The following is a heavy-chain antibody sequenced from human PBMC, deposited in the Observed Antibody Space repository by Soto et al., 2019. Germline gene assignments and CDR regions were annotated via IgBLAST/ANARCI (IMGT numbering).Heavy chain of an antibody. D-gene: IGHD3-3*01. CDR1: GFTFSSYA. Sequence: GGSLRLSCAASGFTFSSYAMSWVRQAPGKGLEWVSAISGSGGSTYYADSVKGRFTISRDNSKNTLYLQMNSLRAEDTAVYYCAKVVRYDFWSGYYPREYYYYYYMDVWGKGTTVTVSS. V-gene: IGHV3-23*01. J-gene: IGHJ6*03. CDR3: AKVVRYDFWSGYYPREYYYYYYMDV. CDR2: ISGSGGST.